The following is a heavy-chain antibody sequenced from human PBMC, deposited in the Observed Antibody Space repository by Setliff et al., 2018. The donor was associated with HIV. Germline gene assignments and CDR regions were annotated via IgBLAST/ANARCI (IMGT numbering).Heavy chain of an antibody. CDR3: AVASIVSTARWNH. CDR1: GYTFTNFY. CDR2: INPSGGST. D-gene: IGHD1-26*01. J-gene: IGHJ5*02. Sequence: ASVKVSCKASGYTFTNFYIHWVRQAPGQGLEWLGMINPSGGSTNYAQKFQGRVTMTRETSISTAYMHLSSLTSDDTAVYYCAVASIVSTARWNHWGRGTLVTVSS. V-gene: IGHV1-46*01.